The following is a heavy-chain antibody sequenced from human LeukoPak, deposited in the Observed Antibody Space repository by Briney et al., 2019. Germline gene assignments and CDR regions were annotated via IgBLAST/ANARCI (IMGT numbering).Heavy chain of an antibody. Sequence: SETLSLTCSVSGDSISNYYWSRLRQPPGKGLEWIGSFYYSGRTNYNPSLQSRVTISVDTSKKEFSLKLISVTAADTAVYYCANGMDVWGQGTTVTVSS. J-gene: IGHJ6*02. V-gene: IGHV4-59*01. CDR2: FYYSGRT. CDR1: GDSISNYY. CDR3: ANGMDV.